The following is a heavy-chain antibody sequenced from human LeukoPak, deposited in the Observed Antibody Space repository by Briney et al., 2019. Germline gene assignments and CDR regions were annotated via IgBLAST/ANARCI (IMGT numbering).Heavy chain of an antibody. Sequence: PGGSLRLSCAASGFIFSDYGMHWVRQVPGKGLEWVSFIRNGGNNKYYADSVKGRFTVSRDNAKNTLYLQMNSLRVEDTAVYYCARDFMYSITCAGCWGQGTLVTVSS. CDR1: GFIFSDYG. J-gene: IGHJ4*02. D-gene: IGHD6-13*01. CDR3: ARDFMYSITCAGC. CDR2: IRNGGNNK. V-gene: IGHV3-30*02.